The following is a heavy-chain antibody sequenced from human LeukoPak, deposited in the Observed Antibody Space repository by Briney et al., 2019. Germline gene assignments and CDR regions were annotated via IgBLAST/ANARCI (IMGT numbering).Heavy chain of an antibody. J-gene: IGHJ5*02. CDR1: GYTFTGYY. CDR3: ASLSNGAENWFDP. Sequence: ASVKVSCKASGYTFTGYYMHWVRQAPGQGLEWMGRINPNSGGTNYAQKFQGRVTMTRDTSISTAYMELSRLRSDDTAVYYCASLSNGAENWFDPWGQGTLVTVSS. CDR2: INPNSGGT. D-gene: IGHD2-8*01. V-gene: IGHV1-2*06.